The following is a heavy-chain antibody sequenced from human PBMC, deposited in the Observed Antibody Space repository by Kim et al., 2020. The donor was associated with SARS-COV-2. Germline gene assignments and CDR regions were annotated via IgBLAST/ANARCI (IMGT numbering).Heavy chain of an antibody. CDR3: ARDRGYYYGSGSYSAHGYFDY. D-gene: IGHD3-10*01. CDR1: GYTFTSYG. CDR2: ISAYNGNT. V-gene: IGHV1-18*01. J-gene: IGHJ4*02. Sequence: ASVKVSCKASGYTFTSYGISWVRQAPGQGLEWMGWISAYNGNTNYAQKLQGRVTMTTDTSTSTAYMELRSLRSDDTAVYYCARDRGYYYGSGSYSAHGYFDYWGQGTLVTVSS.